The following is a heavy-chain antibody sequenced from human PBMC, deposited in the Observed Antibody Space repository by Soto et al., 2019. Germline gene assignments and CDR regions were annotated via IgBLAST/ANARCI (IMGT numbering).Heavy chain of an antibody. Sequence: EVQLVESGGGLVQPGGSLKLSCAASGFTFSGSAMHWVRQASGKGLEWVGRIRSKANNYATVYAASVKGRFTISRDDSKNTAYLQMNSLKTEDTAVYYCAKGAAYRSGWWGYWGQGTLVTVSS. CDR2: IRSKANNYAT. D-gene: IGHD6-19*01. V-gene: IGHV3-73*02. J-gene: IGHJ4*02. CDR1: GFTFSGSA. CDR3: AKGAAYRSGWWGY.